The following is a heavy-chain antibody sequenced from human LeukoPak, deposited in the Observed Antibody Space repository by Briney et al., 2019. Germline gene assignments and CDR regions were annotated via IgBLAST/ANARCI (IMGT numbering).Heavy chain of an antibody. J-gene: IGHJ4*02. CDR1: GFTFSDYY. D-gene: IGHD3-16*02. CDR2: ISSSGSTI. Sequence: PGGSLRLSCAASGFTFSDYYMSWIRQAPGKGLEWVSYISSSGSTIYYADSVKGRFTISRDNAKNSLYLQMNSLRAEDTAVYYCARDPPDYDYVWGSYHANYWGQGTLVTVSS. CDR3: ARDPPDYDYVWGSYHANY. V-gene: IGHV3-11*01.